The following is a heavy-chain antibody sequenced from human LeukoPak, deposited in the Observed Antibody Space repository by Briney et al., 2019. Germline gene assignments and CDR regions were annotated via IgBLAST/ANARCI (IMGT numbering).Heavy chain of an antibody. Sequence: ASVKVSCKASGYTFTSYDINWVRQATGQGLEWMGWMNPNSGNTGYAQKFQGRVTMTRDTSISTAYMELSRLRSDDTAVYYCARNIWFGESADAFDIWGQGTMVTVSS. CDR1: GYTFTSYD. V-gene: IGHV1-8*01. CDR3: ARNIWFGESADAFDI. J-gene: IGHJ3*02. CDR2: MNPNSGNT. D-gene: IGHD3-10*01.